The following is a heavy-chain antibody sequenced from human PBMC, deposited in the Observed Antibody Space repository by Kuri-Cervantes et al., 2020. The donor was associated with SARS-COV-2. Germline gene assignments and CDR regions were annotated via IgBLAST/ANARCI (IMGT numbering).Heavy chain of an antibody. CDR2: IIPIFGTA. D-gene: IGHD6-13*01. CDR1: GGTFSSYA. J-gene: IGHJ4*02. CDR3: AGDQDFHSRSWYRTMDY. V-gene: IGHV1-69*13. Sequence: SVKVSCKASGGTFSSYAISWVRQAPGQGLEWMGGIIPIFGTANYAQKFQGRLTITADESTSTAYMELSSLRSEDTAAYYCAGDQDFHSRSWYRTMDYWGQGTLVTVSS.